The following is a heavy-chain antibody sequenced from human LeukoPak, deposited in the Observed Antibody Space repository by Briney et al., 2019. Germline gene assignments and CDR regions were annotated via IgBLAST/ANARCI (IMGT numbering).Heavy chain of an antibody. CDR1: GLTFRNSW. J-gene: IGHJ4*02. D-gene: IGHD4-23*01. Sequence: GGSLRLSCAASGLTFRNSWMTWVRQAPGKGLEWVSGINWNGGSTGYADSVKGRFTISRDNAKNSLYLQMNSLRAEDTALYYCARGSLTTVVTPADYWGLGTLVTVSS. V-gene: IGHV3-20*04. CDR3: ARGSLTTVVTPADY. CDR2: INWNGGST.